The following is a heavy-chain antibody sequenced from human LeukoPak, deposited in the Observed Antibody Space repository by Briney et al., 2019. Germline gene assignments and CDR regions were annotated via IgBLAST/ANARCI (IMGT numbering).Heavy chain of an antibody. J-gene: IGHJ4*02. V-gene: IGHV3-66*01. CDR1: GFTVSSNY. Sequence: GGSLRLSCAASGFTVSSNYMSWVRQAPGKGLEWVSVIYSGGSTYYADSVKGRFTISRDNSKNTLYLQMNSLRAEDMAVYYCARALRGYSYVLDYWGQGTLVTVSS. D-gene: IGHD5-18*01. CDR3: ARALRGYSYVLDY. CDR2: IYSGGST.